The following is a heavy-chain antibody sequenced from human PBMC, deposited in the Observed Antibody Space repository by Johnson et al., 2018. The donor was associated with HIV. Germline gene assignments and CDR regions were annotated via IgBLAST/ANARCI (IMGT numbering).Heavy chain of an antibody. CDR2: IKQDGSEK. CDR3: ATDIVVVLAVTGNGAAFDM. D-gene: IGHD2-15*01. V-gene: IGHV3-7*01. CDR1: GFTFSNYW. J-gene: IGHJ3*02. Sequence: VQLVESGGGLVQPGGSLRLSCAASGFTFSNYWMSWVRQAPGKGLEWVANIKQDGSEKYYVDSVKGRFTISRDNAKNSLYLQMNSLRAEDTAVYYCATDIVVVLAVTGNGAAFDMWGQGTMVTVSS.